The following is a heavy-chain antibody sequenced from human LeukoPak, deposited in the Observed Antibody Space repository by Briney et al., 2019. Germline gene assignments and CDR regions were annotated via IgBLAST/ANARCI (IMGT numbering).Heavy chain of an antibody. D-gene: IGHD2-2*02. J-gene: IGHJ3*02. CDR3: ARGRYCTSTSCYNRAYDAFDI. V-gene: IGHV4-4*07. CDR2: IYTSGST. Sequence: SETLSLTCTVSGGSISSYYWSWIRQPAGKGLEWIGRIYTSGSTNYNPSLKSRVTMSVDTSKNQFSLKLSSVTAADTAVYYCARGRYCTSTSCYNRAYDAFDIWGQGTMVTVSS. CDR1: GGSISSYY.